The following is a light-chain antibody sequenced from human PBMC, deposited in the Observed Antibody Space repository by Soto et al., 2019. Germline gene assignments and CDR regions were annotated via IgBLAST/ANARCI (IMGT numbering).Light chain of an antibody. CDR2: EVN. CDR3: SSYTSNSTSYV. CDR1: SSDVGGYNY. Sequence: QSVLTQPASVSGSPGQSITISCTGTSSDVGGYNYVSWYQQHPGKAPKLMIYEVNNRPSGVSNRFSGSKSGNTASLTISGLQAGDEADYYCSSYTSNSTSYVFGTGTKLTVL. J-gene: IGLJ1*01. V-gene: IGLV2-14*01.